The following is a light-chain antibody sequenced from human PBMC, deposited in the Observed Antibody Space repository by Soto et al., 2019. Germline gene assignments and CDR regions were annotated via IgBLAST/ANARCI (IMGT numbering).Light chain of an antibody. CDR2: AAS. J-gene: IGKJ4*01. CDR1: QSISTY. Sequence: DIQITQSPSSLSASVGDRVTITCRASQSISTYLNWYQQKPGEAPKLLIYAASNLQSGVPSRFSGSGSGTDFSLTISSLQPEDFATYYCHQSYRTPVTFGGGTKVDIK. CDR3: HQSYRTPVT. V-gene: IGKV1-39*01.